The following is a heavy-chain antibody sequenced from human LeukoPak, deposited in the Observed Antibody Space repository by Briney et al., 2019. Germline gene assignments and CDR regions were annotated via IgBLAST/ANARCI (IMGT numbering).Heavy chain of an antibody. Sequence: GGSLRLSCAASGFTFSSYAMHWVRQAPGKGLEWVAVISYDGSNKYYADSVKGRFTISRDNSKNTLYLQMNSLRAEDTAVYYCAREPIAAAGTGLSLWGQGTLVTVSS. CDR2: ISYDGSNK. V-gene: IGHV3-30*04. J-gene: IGHJ4*02. CDR1: GFTFSSYA. CDR3: AREPIAAAGTGLSL. D-gene: IGHD6-13*01.